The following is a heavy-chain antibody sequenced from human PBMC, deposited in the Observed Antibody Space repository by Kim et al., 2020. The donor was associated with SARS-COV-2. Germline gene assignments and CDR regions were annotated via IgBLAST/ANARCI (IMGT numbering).Heavy chain of an antibody. CDR3: ATDMVYGGNSWDH. J-gene: IGHJ4*02. V-gene: IGHV3-48*02. Sequence: GGSLRLSCAASGFAFSTYSMNWVRQAPGKGLEWISYISANSRNIYYADSVKGRFTISRDNARNSLYLQMNILRDEDTAVYYCATDMVYGGNSWDHWGQGT. CDR1: GFAFSTYS. D-gene: IGHD4-17*01. CDR2: ISANSRNI.